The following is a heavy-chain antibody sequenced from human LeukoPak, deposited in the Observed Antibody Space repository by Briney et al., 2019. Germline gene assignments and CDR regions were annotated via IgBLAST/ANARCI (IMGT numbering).Heavy chain of an antibody. CDR1: GFSLSTSGMC. J-gene: IGHJ6*02. V-gene: IGHV2-70*11. Sequence: SGPTLVNPTQTLTLTCTFSGFSLSTSGMCVSWIRQPPGKALEWLARIDWDDDKYYSTSLKTRLTISKDTSKNQVVLTMTNMDPVDTATYYCARTVVLLWFGEPQNLGAYYYGMDVWGQGTTVTVSS. CDR2: IDWDDDK. D-gene: IGHD3-10*01. CDR3: ARTVVLLWFGEPQNLGAYYYGMDV.